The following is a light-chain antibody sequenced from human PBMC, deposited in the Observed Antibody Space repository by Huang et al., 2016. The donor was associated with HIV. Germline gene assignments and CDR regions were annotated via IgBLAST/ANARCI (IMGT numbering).Light chain of an antibody. Sequence: EIVLIQSPATLSVSPGERVTLSCGASQSISSYLAWYQQKPGPAPRLLIYDASNRATGVPDRFSGSGSGTDFTLTISSLEPEDFAVYYCQQRFNWPLTFGGGTKVEI. J-gene: IGKJ4*01. V-gene: IGKV3-11*01. CDR2: DAS. CDR1: QSISSY. CDR3: QQRFNWPLT.